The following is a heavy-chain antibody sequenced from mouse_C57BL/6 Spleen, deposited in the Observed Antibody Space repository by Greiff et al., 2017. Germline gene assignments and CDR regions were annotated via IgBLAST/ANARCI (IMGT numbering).Heavy chain of an antibody. V-gene: IGHV1-42*01. J-gene: IGHJ3*01. D-gene: IGHD1-1*01. Sequence: VQLQQSGPELVKPGASVKISCKASGYSFTGYYMNWVKQSPEKSLEWIGEINPSTGGTTYNQKFKAKATLTVDKSSSTAYMQLKSLTSEDSAVYYCARSEATVEGFADWGQGTLVTVSA. CDR1: GYSFTGYY. CDR3: ARSEATVEGFAD. CDR2: INPSTGGT.